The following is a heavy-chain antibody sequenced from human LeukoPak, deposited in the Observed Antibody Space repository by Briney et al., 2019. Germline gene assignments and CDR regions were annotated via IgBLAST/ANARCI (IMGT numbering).Heavy chain of an antibody. CDR2: IKQDGSEK. CDR3: ARDRVTMVRGVNYYFDY. Sequence: QPGGSLRLSCAASGFTFSSYAMSWVRQAPGKGLEWVANIKQDGSEKYYVDSVKGRFTISRDNAKNSLYLQMNSLRAEDTAVYYCARDRVTMVRGVNYYFDYWGQGTLVTVSS. V-gene: IGHV3-7*05. J-gene: IGHJ4*02. CDR1: GFTFSSYA. D-gene: IGHD3-10*01.